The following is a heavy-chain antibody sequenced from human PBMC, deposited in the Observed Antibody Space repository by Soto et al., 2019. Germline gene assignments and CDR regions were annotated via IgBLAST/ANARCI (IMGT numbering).Heavy chain of an antibody. CDR1: GGSFSGYY. V-gene: IGHV4-34*01. CDR3: ASDWASHGMDV. D-gene: IGHD3-16*01. CDR2: INHSGST. Sequence: SETLSLTCAVYGGSFSGYYRSWIRQPPGKGLEWIGEINHSGSTNYNPSLKSRLTISVDTSKNQLSLRVRSVTAADTAMYYCASDWASHGMDVWGQGTTVTVSS. J-gene: IGHJ6*02.